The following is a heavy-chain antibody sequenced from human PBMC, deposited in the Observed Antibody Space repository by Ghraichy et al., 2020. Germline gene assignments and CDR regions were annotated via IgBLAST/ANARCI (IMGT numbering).Heavy chain of an antibody. CDR1: GFTFSDYY. D-gene: IGHD2/OR15-2a*01. V-gene: IGHV3-11*01. Sequence: GESLNISCAASGFTFSDYYMSWIRQAPGKGLEWVSYISNTGRSIYYADSVKGRFTISRDNAENSLYLQMNSLRAEDTAVYYCARPLSAVYYYYGMDVWGQGTTVTVSS. CDR3: ARPLSAVYYYYGMDV. CDR2: ISNTGRSI. J-gene: IGHJ6*02.